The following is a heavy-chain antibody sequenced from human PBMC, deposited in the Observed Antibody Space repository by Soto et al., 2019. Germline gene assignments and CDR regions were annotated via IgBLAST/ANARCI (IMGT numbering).Heavy chain of an antibody. V-gene: IGHV3-33*01. Sequence: QVQLVESGGGVVQPGRSLRLSCAASEFTFSSYGMHWVRQAPGKGLEWVAVIWYDGSNKYYADSVKGRFTISRDNSKNTLYLQMNSLRAEDTAVYYCARDDGEGYSSSWISDYWGQGTLVTVSS. CDR1: EFTFSSYG. D-gene: IGHD6-13*01. CDR2: IWYDGSNK. CDR3: ARDDGEGYSSSWISDY. J-gene: IGHJ4*02.